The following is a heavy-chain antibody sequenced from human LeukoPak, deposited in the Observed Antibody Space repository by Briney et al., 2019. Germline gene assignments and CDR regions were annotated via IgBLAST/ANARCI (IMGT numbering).Heavy chain of an antibody. J-gene: IGHJ4*02. CDR2: IYYSGRT. CDR3: ARATDVYSFDY. V-gene: IGHV4-30-4*01. Sequence: SQTLSLTCTVSGGSISSGDYYWGWIRQPPGKGLEWIGYIYYSGRTYYNPSLKSRVTISVDTSKNQFSLKLSSVTAADTAVYYCARATDVYSFDYWGQGTLVTVSS. CDR1: GGSISSGDYY.